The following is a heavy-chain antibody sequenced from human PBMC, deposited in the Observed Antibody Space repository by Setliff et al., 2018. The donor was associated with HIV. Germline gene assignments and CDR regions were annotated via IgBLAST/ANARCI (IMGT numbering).Heavy chain of an antibody. V-gene: IGHV1-69*10. Sequence: ASVKVSCKASGGTFSSYAISWVRQAPGQGLEWMGGIIPILGIANYAQKFQGRVTITADKSTSTAYMELSSLRSEDTAVYYCATKAHSGYDGAFDIWGQGTLVTVSS. D-gene: IGHD5-12*01. CDR3: ATKAHSGYDGAFDI. J-gene: IGHJ4*02. CDR2: IIPILGIA. CDR1: GGTFSSYA.